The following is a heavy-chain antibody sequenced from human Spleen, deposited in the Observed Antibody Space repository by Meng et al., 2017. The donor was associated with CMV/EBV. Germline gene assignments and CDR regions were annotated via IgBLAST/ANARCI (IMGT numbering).Heavy chain of an antibody. CDR1: GFTFSNFA. V-gene: IGHV3-23*01. CDR2: VSGSGATT. J-gene: IGHJ4*02. D-gene: IGHD6-19*01. Sequence: GESLKISCAASGFTFSNFAMSWVRQAPGEGLEWVSAVSGSGATTYYADSVKDRFTISRDNSKNTLDLQMNSLRAEDTAVYYCAKRSGWHYFDSWGQGTLVTVSS. CDR3: AKRSGWHYFDS.